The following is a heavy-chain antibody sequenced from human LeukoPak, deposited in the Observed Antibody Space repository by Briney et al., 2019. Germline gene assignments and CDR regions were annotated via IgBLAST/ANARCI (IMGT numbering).Heavy chain of an antibody. Sequence: GGSLRLSCAASGFTFSSNYMSWVRQAPGKGLEWVSVIYSGGSTYYSDSVKGRFTISRHNSKNTLYLQMNSLRAEDTAVYYCARDCPPYSSSASDYWGQGTLVTVSS. CDR2: IYSGGST. V-gene: IGHV3-53*04. J-gene: IGHJ4*02. D-gene: IGHD6-6*01. CDR3: ARDCPPYSSSASDY. CDR1: GFTFSSNY.